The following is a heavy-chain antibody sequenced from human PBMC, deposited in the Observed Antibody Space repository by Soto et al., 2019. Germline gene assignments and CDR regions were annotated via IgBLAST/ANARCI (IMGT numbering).Heavy chain of an antibody. Sequence: GGSLRLSCAASGFIFSSYAMFWVRQAPGKGLDWVSTIYAGGGTTHYAESVKGRFTISRDNSNNRLYLQMNNLRAEDTAVYFCAKDLIRGDGYVDFDYWGQGTPVTVSS. J-gene: IGHJ4*02. CDR2: IYAGGGTT. D-gene: IGHD3-10*01. V-gene: IGHV3-23*01. CDR1: GFIFSSYA. CDR3: AKDLIRGDGYVDFDY.